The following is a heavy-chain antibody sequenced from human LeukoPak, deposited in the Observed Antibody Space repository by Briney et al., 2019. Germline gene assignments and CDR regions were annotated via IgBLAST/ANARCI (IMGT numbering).Heavy chain of an antibody. D-gene: IGHD1-26*01. CDR2: IFYSGRT. J-gene: IGHJ5*02. CDR3: ARRNGGYLDGWFDP. Sequence: PSETLSLTCTVSGGSISCTGYNWGWIRQPPGKGLEWIGSIFYSGRTYYSPTLKSRVTISVDTSKNQFSLKLSSVTAADTAVYYCARRNGGYLDGWFDPWGQGTLVTVSS. V-gene: IGHV4-39*01. CDR1: GGSISCTGYN.